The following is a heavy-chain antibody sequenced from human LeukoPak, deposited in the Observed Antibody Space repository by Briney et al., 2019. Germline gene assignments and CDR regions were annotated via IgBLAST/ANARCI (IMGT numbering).Heavy chain of an antibody. Sequence: PGGSLRLSCAASGFTFSSYGMHWVRQAPGKGLEWVAFIRYDGSNKYYADSVKGRFTISRDNSKNTLYLQMNSLRAEDPAVYYCASPYYYDSYFDYWGQGTLVTVSS. CDR2: IRYDGSNK. D-gene: IGHD3-22*01. J-gene: IGHJ4*02. V-gene: IGHV3-30*02. CDR3: ASPYYYDSYFDY. CDR1: GFTFSSYG.